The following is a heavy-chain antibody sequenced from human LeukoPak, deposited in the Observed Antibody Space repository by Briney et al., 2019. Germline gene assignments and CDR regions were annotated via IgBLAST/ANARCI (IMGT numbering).Heavy chain of an antibody. CDR2: IKQDGSEK. J-gene: IGHJ3*01. Sequence: PGGSLRLSCAASEFTFRSYWMSWVRQAPGKGLEWVANIKQDGSEKYYVDSVKGRFTISRDNAKNSLYLQMSSLRAEDTAVYYCARSSSSAFDLWGQGIMVTVSS. V-gene: IGHV3-7*01. CDR3: ARSSSSAFDL. D-gene: IGHD6-6*01. CDR1: EFTFRSYW.